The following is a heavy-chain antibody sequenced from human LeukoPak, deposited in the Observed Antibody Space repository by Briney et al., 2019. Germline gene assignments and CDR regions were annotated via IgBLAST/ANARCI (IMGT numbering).Heavy chain of an antibody. Sequence: GGSLRLSCAASGFTFDDYAMHWVRQAPGKGLEWVSGISWNSGSIGYADSVKGRFTISRDNAKNSLYLQMNSLRPEDTAMYYCARDRTSWSDALDVWGLGTLVTVSS. D-gene: IGHD1-14*01. CDR3: ARDRTSWSDALDV. J-gene: IGHJ3*01. CDR1: GFTFDDYA. CDR2: ISWNSGSI. V-gene: IGHV3-9*01.